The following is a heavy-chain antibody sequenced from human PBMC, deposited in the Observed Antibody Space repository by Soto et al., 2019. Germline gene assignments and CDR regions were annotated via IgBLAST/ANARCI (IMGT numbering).Heavy chain of an antibody. CDR3: TKFYMTFYMDV. V-gene: IGHV3-49*04. J-gene: IGHJ6*02. Sequence: PGGSLRLSCTASGFTFGDYAMSWVRQAPGKGLEWVGFIRSKAYGGTTEYAASVKGRFTISRDDSKSIAYLQMNSLKTEDTAVYYCTKFYMTFYMDVWGQGTTVTVSS. CDR2: IRSKAYGGTT. CDR1: GFTFGDYA. D-gene: IGHD4-4*01.